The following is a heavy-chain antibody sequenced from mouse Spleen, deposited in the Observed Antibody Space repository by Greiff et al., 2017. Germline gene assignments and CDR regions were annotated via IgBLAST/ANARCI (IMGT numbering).Heavy chain of an antibody. J-gene: IGHJ3*01. CDR1: GFTFSSYW. D-gene: IGHD2-1*01. V-gene: IGHV6-3*01. CDR3: TGYGNYPFAY. CDR2: IRLKSDNYAT. Sequence: EVKLVESGGGLVQPGGSMKLSCVASGFTFSSYWMSWVRQSPEKGLEWVAEIRLKSDNYATHYAESVKGKFTISRDDSKSRLYLQMNSLRAEDTGIYYCTGYGNYPFAYWGQGTLVTVSA.